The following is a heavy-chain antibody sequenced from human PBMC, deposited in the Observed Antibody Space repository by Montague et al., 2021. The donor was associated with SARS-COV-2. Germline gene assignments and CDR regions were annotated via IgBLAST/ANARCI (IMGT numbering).Heavy chain of an antibody. J-gene: IGHJ3*01. CDR2: ISISDGNT. CDR1: GFTFSSYA. D-gene: IGHD6-13*01. CDR3: AKDRQLVGDDAFDL. V-gene: IGHV3-23*01. Sequence: SLRLSCSASGFTFSSYAMSWVRQAPGKGLEWVSTISISDGNTYYADSVKGRFTISRDKSKNTLYLQMNSLRAEDTAVYYCAKDRQLVGDDAFDLWGQGTLVTVSS.